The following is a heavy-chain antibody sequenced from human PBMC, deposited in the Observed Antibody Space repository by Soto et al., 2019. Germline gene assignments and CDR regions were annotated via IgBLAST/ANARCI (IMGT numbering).Heavy chain of an antibody. Sequence: KASETLSLTCTVSGGSIISGGYYFICIRQHPWNGLELIGYIYYSGSTYYNPSLKSRVTISVDTSKNQFSLKLSSVTAADTAVYYCARDKRGAAAGHYFDYWGQGTLVTVSS. CDR2: IYYSGST. J-gene: IGHJ4*02. CDR1: GGSIISGGYY. V-gene: IGHV4-31*03. CDR3: ARDKRGAAAGHYFDY. D-gene: IGHD6-13*01.